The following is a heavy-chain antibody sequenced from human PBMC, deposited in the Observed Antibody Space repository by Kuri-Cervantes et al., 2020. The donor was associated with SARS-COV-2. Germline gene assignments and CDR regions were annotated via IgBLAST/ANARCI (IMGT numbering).Heavy chain of an antibody. CDR1: GFTFSDYY. J-gene: IGHJ6*02. D-gene: IGHD3-3*01. CDR2: ISSSGSTI. CDR3: ARNVGYDFWSGYSDYYYYYGMDV. Sequence: GESLKISCAASGFTFSDYYMSWIRQAPGKGLEWVSYISSSGSTIYYADSVKGRFTISRDNAKNSLYLQMNSLRAEDTAVYYCARNVGYDFWSGYSDYYYYYGMDVWARGPTVTVS. V-gene: IGHV3-11*04.